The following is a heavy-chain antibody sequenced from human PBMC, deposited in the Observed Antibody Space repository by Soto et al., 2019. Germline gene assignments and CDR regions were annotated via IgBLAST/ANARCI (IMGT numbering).Heavy chain of an antibody. J-gene: IGHJ3*02. CDR2: IYYSGST. D-gene: IGHD3-10*01. CDR1: GGSISSYY. Sequence: SETLSLTCTVSGGSISSYYWSWIRQPPGKGLEWIGYIYYSGSTNYNPSLKSRVTISVDTSKNQFSLKLSSVTAADTAVYYCARGIESGSYYNRLLGAFDIWGQGTMVTVS. CDR3: ARGIESGSYYNRLLGAFDI. V-gene: IGHV4-59*01.